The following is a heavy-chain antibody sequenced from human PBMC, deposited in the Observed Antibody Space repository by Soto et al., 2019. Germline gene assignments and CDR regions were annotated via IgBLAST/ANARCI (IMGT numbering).Heavy chain of an antibody. CDR3: ARAPLGIMAVGGY. D-gene: IGHD2-8*02. J-gene: IGHJ4*02. V-gene: IGHV3-21*01. CDR1: GFTFSSYS. CDR2: ISSSSSYI. Sequence: EVQLVESGGGLVKPGGSLRLSCAASGFTFSSYSMNWVRQAPGKGLEWVSSISSSSSYIYYADSVKGRFTISRDNAKNSLYLQMNRLRAEDTGVYYCARAPLGIMAVGGYWGQGTLVTVSS.